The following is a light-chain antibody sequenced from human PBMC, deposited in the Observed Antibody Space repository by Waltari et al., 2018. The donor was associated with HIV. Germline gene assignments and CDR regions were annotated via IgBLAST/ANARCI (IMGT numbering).Light chain of an antibody. V-gene: IGLV2-14*03. Sequence: QSALTQPASVSGFLGQSINISCTGISTDSRFYQYVSWYQQYPGSIPRLIIFDINNRTSGCSDHFSGSSSCNSASLTCSGLQSGDEAHYYCASNRLDYTLIFGGGTKLTVL. CDR1: STDSRFYQY. CDR2: DIN. CDR3: ASNRLDYTLI. J-gene: IGLJ2*01.